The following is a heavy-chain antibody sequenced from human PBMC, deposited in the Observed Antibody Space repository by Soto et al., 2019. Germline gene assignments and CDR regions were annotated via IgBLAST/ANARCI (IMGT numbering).Heavy chain of an antibody. V-gene: IGHV4-31*01. CDR1: GGSISSGGYY. CDR3: ARDIAAAGHFDY. Sequence: QVQLQESGPGLVKPSQTLSLTCTVSGGSISSGGYYWSWIRQHPGKGLEWIGYIYYSGSTYYNPSLKSQVTLSVDTSKNQFSLKLSSVTAADTAVYYCARDIAAAGHFDYWGQGTLVTVSS. J-gene: IGHJ4*02. D-gene: IGHD6-13*01. CDR2: IYYSGST.